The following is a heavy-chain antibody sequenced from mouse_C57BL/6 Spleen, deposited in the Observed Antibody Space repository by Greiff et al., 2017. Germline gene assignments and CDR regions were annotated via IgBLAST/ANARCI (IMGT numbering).Heavy chain of an antibody. Sequence: LQQSGAELVRPGASVKMSCKASGYTFTSYNMHWVKQTPRQGLEWIGAIYPGNGDTSYNQKFKGKATLTVDKSSSTAYMQLSSLTSEDSAVYVCARSYYGSSPYAMDYWGQGTSVTVSS. CDR2: IYPGNGDT. J-gene: IGHJ4*01. D-gene: IGHD1-1*01. CDR1: GYTFTSYN. CDR3: ARSYYGSSPYAMDY. V-gene: IGHV1-12*01.